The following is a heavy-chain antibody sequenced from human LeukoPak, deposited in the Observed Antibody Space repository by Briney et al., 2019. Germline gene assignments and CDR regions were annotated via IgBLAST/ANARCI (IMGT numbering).Heavy chain of an antibody. D-gene: IGHD4-17*01. J-gene: IGHJ4*02. CDR2: IYYSGST. CDR3: ARSLLYGDYGVRDLRPHYLDY. V-gene: IGHV4-39*07. CDR1: GGSISSSSYY. Sequence: PSETLSLTCTVSGGSISSSSYYWGWIRQPPGKGLEWIGSIYYSGSTYYNPSLKSRVTISVDTSKNQFSLKLSSVTAADTAVYYCARSLLYGDYGVRDLRPHYLDYWGQGTLVTVSS.